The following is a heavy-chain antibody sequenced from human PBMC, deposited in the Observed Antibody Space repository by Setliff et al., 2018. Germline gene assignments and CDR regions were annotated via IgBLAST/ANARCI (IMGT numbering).Heavy chain of an antibody. CDR3: ATDHYNRFDV. CDR2: FDPEEGER. Sequence: ASVKVSCKVSGNTLTHLSIHLVRQAPGEGLEWIGGFDPEEGERIYAPRLQGRVTMTEDTSSDTAYMELRSLRSDDTAVYYCATDHYNRFDVWGQGTMVTVSS. V-gene: IGHV1-24*01. CDR1: GNTLTHLS. D-gene: IGHD4-4*01. J-gene: IGHJ3*01.